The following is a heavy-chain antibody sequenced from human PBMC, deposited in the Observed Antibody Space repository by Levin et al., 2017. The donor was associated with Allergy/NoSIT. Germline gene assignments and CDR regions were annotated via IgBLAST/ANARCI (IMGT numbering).Heavy chain of an antibody. V-gene: IGHV4-59*01. J-gene: IGHJ6*02. CDR3: ARDVTGSGAMDV. D-gene: IGHD3-10*01. CDR1: GGSITSYY. Sequence: GSLRLSCTVSGGSITSYYWSWIRQPPGKGLEWIGYIYYSGRTNYTPSLRSRVTISVDTSKTQFSLKLTSVTAADTAVYYCARDVTGSGAMDVWGQGTTVTVSS. CDR2: IYYSGRT.